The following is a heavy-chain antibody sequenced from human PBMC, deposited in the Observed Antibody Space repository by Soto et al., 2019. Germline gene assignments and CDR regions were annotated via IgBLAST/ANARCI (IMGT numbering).Heavy chain of an antibody. V-gene: IGHV4-59*08. CDR1: GGSISSYY. CDR2: IYYSGST. J-gene: IGHJ4*02. D-gene: IGHD2-15*01. CDR3: AGHHRYCSGSSCYALDY. Sequence: PSETLSLTCTVSGGSISSYYWSWIRQPPGKGLEWIGYIYYSGSTNYNPSLKSRVTISVDTSKNQFSLKLSSVTAADTAVYYCAGHHRYCSGSSCYALDYWGQGTLVTVSS.